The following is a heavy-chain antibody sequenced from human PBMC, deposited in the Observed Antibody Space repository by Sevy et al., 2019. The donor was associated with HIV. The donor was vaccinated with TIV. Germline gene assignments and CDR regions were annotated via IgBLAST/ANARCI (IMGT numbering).Heavy chain of an antibody. CDR1: GFTFSKYS. V-gene: IGHV3-23*01. Sequence: GGSLRLSCVASGFTFSKYSMSWVLQTPGKGLEWVSTLSFACGRINYADSVKGRFTMSRDDSRNTFYLQMDSLRAEDTAIYYCAREGCSKPHDYWGQGTLVTVSS. CDR3: AREGCSKPHDY. D-gene: IGHD2-2*01. CDR2: LSFACGRI. J-gene: IGHJ4*02.